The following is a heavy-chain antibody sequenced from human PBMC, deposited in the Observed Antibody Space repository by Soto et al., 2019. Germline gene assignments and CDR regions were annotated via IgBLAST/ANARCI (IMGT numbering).Heavy chain of an antibody. CDR1: GLTVSSNY. CDR3: ARDRPGDEGDAFDI. V-gene: IGHV3-53*02. J-gene: IGHJ3*02. Sequence: EVQLVETGGGLIQPGASLRLSCVASGLTVSSNYMNWVRQAPGKGLEWVSVLYSGGSTHYAGSVKGRFIISRDNSKNTLYLQMNSLRAEDTAVYYCARDRPGDEGDAFDIWGHGTMVTVSS. D-gene: IGHD3-10*01. CDR2: LYSGGST.